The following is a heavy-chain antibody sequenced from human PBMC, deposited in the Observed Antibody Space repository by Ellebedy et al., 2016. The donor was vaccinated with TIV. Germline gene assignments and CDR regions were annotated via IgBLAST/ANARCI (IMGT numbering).Heavy chain of an antibody. Sequence: PGGSLRLSCAASGFPFSSYAISWVRQAPGKGLEWVSVISASGSHTYYADSVKGRFTISRDNSKNTLYLQMNSLTREDTAVYYCAKELQYGSGRPFDYWGQGTLVTVAS. CDR3: AKELQYGSGRPFDY. CDR2: ISASGSHT. CDR1: GFPFSSYA. J-gene: IGHJ4*02. V-gene: IGHV3-23*01. D-gene: IGHD3-10*01.